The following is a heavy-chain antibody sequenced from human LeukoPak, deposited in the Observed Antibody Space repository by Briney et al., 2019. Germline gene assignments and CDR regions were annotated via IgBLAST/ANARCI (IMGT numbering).Heavy chain of an antibody. CDR1: GFTFSSFE. V-gene: IGHV3-48*03. Sequence: GGSLRLSCAASGFTFSSFERGWARQAPGKGLEGVSSISSSGSTIYYADAVKGRFTISRDNAKNSLYLQMNSLRAEDTAVYYCARAHIVVVTASRPFDYWGQGTLVTVSS. J-gene: IGHJ4*02. CDR2: ISSSGSTI. CDR3: ARAHIVVVTASRPFDY. D-gene: IGHD2-21*02.